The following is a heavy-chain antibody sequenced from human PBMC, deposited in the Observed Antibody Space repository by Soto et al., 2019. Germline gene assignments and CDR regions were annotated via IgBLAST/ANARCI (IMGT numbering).Heavy chain of an antibody. CDR2: IIPIFGTP. V-gene: IGHV1-69*01. D-gene: IGHD4-4*01. J-gene: IGHJ6*02. CDR3: ATMTTAPKLFGMDV. Sequence: QVQLVQSGAEVKKPGSSVKVSCTASGGTFSSYAISWVRQAPGQGLEWMGGIIPIFGTPNYAQKFQGRVTITADESTSTAYMELSSLRSEDTAVYYCATMTTAPKLFGMDVWGQGTTVTVSS. CDR1: GGTFSSYA.